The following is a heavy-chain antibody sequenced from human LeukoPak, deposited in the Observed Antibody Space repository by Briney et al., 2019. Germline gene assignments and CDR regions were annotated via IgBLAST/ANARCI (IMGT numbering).Heavy chain of an antibody. CDR3: AREYSRYFDY. V-gene: IGHV3-33*08. D-gene: IGHD1-26*01. J-gene: IGHJ4*02. CDR1: GFSFSSYG. Sequence: GGSLRLSCAASGFSFSSYGMHWVRQAPGKGLERVAVIWSDGSNKYYSDSVKGRFTISRDNSKNTLDLQMNSLRAEDTAVYYCAREYSRYFDYWGQGTLVTVSS. CDR2: IWSDGSNK.